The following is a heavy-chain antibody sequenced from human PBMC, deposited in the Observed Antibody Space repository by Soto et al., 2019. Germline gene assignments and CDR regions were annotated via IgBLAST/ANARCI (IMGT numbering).Heavy chain of an antibody. J-gene: IGHJ4*02. D-gene: IGHD3-9*01. CDR2: ISSGGGNT. CDR3: ARDNGTPETGQHSDY. CDR1: GFTFSNYG. V-gene: IGHV3-23*01. Sequence: PGGSLRLSCEGSGFTFSNYGMAWVRQAPGKGLEWVSTISSGGGNTHYADSVRGRFTISRDNSKNTLYLQVNSLRVEDTAVYYCARDNGTPETGQHSDYWGQGTQVTVSS.